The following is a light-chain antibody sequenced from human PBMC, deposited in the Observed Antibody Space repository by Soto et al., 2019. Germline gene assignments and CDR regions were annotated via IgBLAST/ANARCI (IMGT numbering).Light chain of an antibody. CDR3: QDYGTSHPWT. Sequence: EVVLTQSPGALSLSPGEGVTLSCRASQNIRGNELAWYRQKRGQAPRLLIYGGSSRAEGIPDRFSGRGNGTTFSMTISRPEPEDSAVYYCQDYGTSHPWTFGQGTKLEIK. J-gene: IGKJ1*01. V-gene: IGKV3-20*01. CDR1: QNIRGNE. CDR2: GGS.